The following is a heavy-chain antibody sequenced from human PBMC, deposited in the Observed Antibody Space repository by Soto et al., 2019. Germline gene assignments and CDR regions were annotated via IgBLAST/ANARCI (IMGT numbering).Heavy chain of an antibody. CDR2: IIPIFGTA. V-gene: IGHV1-69*13. CDR1: GVTFSSYA. D-gene: IGHD4-17*01. Sequence: SVKVCCKASGVTFSSYAISWVRQAPGQGLEWMGGIIPIFGTANYAQKFQGRVTITADESTSTAYMELSSLRSEDTAVYYCARDGSYGAPVYWGPATLVTVSS. J-gene: IGHJ4*02. CDR3: ARDGSYGAPVY.